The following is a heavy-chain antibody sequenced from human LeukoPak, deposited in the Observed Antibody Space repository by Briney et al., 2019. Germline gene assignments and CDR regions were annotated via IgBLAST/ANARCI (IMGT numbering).Heavy chain of an antibody. CDR3: ARLSPLFDYDAFDI. J-gene: IGHJ3*02. D-gene: IGHD2-21*01. CDR2: MNPNSGNT. Sequence: ASVKVSCKASGYTFTSYDINWVRQATGQGLEWMGWMNPNSGNTGYAQKFQGRVTMTRNTSISTAYMELSSLRSEDTAVYYCARLSPLFDYDAFDIWGQGTMVTVSS. CDR1: GYTFTSYD. V-gene: IGHV1-8*01.